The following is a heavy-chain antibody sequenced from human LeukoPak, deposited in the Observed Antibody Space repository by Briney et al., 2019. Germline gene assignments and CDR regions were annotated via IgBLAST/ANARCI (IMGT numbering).Heavy chain of an antibody. CDR3: ARADGSSWSLHWYFDL. Sequence: QTGGSLRLSCAASGFTFSSYSMNWVRQAPGKGLEWVSYISSSSSTIYYADSVKGRFTISRDNAKNSLYLQMNSLRAEDTAVYYCARADGSSWSLHWYFDLWGRGTLVTVSS. D-gene: IGHD6-13*01. V-gene: IGHV3-48*01. J-gene: IGHJ2*01. CDR1: GFTFSSYS. CDR2: ISSSSSTI.